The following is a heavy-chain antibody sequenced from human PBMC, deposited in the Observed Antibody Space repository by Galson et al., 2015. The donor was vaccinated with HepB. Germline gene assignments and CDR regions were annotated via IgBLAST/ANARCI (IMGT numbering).Heavy chain of an antibody. CDR3: ARRPNCSGGSCYRAWYYYGMDV. V-gene: IGHV4-34*01. Sequence: LSLTCAVYGGSFSGYYWSWIRQPPGKGLEWIGEINHSGSTNYNPSLKSRVTISVDTSKNQFSLKLSSVTAADTAVYYCARRPNCSGGSCYRAWYYYGMDVWGQGTTVTVSS. CDR1: GGSFSGYY. CDR2: INHSGST. D-gene: IGHD2-15*01. J-gene: IGHJ6*02.